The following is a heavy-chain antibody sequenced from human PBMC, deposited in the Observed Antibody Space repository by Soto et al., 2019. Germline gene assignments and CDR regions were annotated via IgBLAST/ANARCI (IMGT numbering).Heavy chain of an antibody. J-gene: IGHJ5*02. CDR1: GGSFSGYY. CDR2: INHSGST. V-gene: IGHV4-34*01. Sequence: ETLSLTCAVYGGSFSGYYWSWIRQPPGKGLEWIGEINHSGSTNYNPSLKSRVTISVDTSKNQFSLKLSSVTAADTVVYYCAVGYCSGGSCARFDPWGQGTLVTVSS. CDR3: AVGYCSGGSCARFDP. D-gene: IGHD2-15*01.